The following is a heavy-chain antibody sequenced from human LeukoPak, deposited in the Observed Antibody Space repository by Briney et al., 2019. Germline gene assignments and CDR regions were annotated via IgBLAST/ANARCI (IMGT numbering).Heavy chain of an antibody. V-gene: IGHV4-59*01. CDR3: ARVGGMTTINNDAFDI. CDR2: IYHSGST. J-gene: IGHJ3*02. Sequence: PSETLSLTCSVSGGSINSDYWYWIRQPPGRGLEWIGYIYHSGSTNYNPSLKSRVTISIDKSKKQFSLKLISVTAADTAIYYCARVGGMTTINNDAFDIWGQGTMVTVSS. D-gene: IGHD4-4*01. CDR1: GGSINSDY.